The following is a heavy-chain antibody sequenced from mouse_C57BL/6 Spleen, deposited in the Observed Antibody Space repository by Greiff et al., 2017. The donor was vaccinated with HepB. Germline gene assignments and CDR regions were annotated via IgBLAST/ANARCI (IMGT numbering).Heavy chain of an antibody. Sequence: QVQLKQPGAELVKPGASVKLSCKASGYTFTSYWMHWVKQRPGQGLEWIGMIHPNSGSTNYNEKFKSKATLTVDKSSSTAYMQLSSLTSEDSAVYYCATLITTVVARDYAMDYWGQGTSVTVSS. J-gene: IGHJ4*01. CDR2: IHPNSGST. D-gene: IGHD1-1*01. CDR1: GYTFTSYW. V-gene: IGHV1-64*01. CDR3: ATLITTVVARDYAMDY.